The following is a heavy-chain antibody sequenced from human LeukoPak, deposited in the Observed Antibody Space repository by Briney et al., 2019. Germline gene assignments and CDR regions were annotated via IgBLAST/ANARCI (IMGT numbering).Heavy chain of an antibody. CDR2: ISSSGST. V-gene: IGHV4-61*02. D-gene: IGHD3-22*01. CDR3: ARGPYSYDSWGAFDI. CDR1: GDSISSGDYY. J-gene: IGHJ3*02. Sequence: TLSLTCTVFGDSISSGDYYWSWIRQPAGKGLEWIGRISSSGSTNYNPSLKSRVTISVDTSKNQFSLKLSSVTAADTAVYFCARGPYSYDSWGAFDIWGQGTMVTVSS.